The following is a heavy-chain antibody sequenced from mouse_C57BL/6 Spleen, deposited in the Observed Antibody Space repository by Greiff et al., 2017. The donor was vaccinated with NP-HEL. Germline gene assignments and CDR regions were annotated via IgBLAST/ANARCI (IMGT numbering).Heavy chain of an antibody. Sequence: QVHVKQPGAELVKPGASVKMSCKASGYTFTSYWITWVKQRPGQGLEWIGDIYPGSGSTNYNEKFKSKATLTVDTSSSTAYMQLSSLTSEDSAVYYCARDGYLAWFAYWGQGTLVTVSA. CDR1: GYTFTSYW. D-gene: IGHD2-3*01. J-gene: IGHJ3*01. V-gene: IGHV1-55*01. CDR2: IYPGSGST. CDR3: ARDGYLAWFAY.